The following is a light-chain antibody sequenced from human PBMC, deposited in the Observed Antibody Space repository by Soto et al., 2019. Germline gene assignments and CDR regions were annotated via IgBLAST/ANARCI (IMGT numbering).Light chain of an antibody. J-gene: IGKJ3*01. CDR1: QTVSSY. Sequence: EIVLTQSPPTLSLSRGERATLSCRASQTVSSYLGWYQHKPGQAPRLLIYDVSTRATGIPARFSGSESGTEFTLTISSLQSEDFAVYYCQQYNDWPFTFGPGTKVDIK. CDR3: QQYNDWPFT. CDR2: DVS. V-gene: IGKV3-15*01.